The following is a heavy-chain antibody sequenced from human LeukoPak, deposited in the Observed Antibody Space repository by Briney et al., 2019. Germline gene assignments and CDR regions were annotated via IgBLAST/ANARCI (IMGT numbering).Heavy chain of an antibody. CDR1: GYTFTGYY. CDR2: INPNSGGT. J-gene: IGHJ4*02. V-gene: IGHV1-2*02. Sequence: ASVKVSCKVSGYTFTGYYMHWVRQAPGQGLEWMGWINPNSGGTNYAQKFQGRVTMTRDTSISTAYMELSRLRSDDTAVYYCAREGYDSSGYYYQKGLDYWGQGTLVTVSS. CDR3: AREGYDSSGYYYQKGLDY. D-gene: IGHD3-22*01.